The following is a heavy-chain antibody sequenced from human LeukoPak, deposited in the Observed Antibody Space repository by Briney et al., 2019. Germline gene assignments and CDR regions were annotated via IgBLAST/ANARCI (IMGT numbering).Heavy chain of an antibody. D-gene: IGHD3-22*01. Sequence: LVKVSCKAYGGTFSRFTISWVRQAPGQGFEWMGGITPIFGTANFAQKFQGRVSITADGSTSTAFMELSSLRSEDTAVYYCAREWGLESSGYYYAYWGQGTLVTVSS. V-gene: IGHV1-69*13. J-gene: IGHJ4*02. CDR2: ITPIFGTA. CDR3: AREWGLESSGYYYAY. CDR1: GGTFSRFT.